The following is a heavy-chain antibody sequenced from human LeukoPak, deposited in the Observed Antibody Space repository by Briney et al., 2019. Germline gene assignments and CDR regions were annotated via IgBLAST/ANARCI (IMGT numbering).Heavy chain of an antibody. D-gene: IGHD5-12*01. CDR3: SAYDRMAY. J-gene: IGHJ4*02. CDR2: IKTKTEGGTP. CDR1: GFTFSNAY. V-gene: IGHV3-15*01. Sequence: GGSLRLSCAASGFTFSNAYMTWVRQAPGKGLEWVGHIKTKTEGGTPDYAAPVKGRFTIPRDDSKNTLYLQMNSLKTEDTAVYYCSAYDRMAYWGQGTLVTVSS.